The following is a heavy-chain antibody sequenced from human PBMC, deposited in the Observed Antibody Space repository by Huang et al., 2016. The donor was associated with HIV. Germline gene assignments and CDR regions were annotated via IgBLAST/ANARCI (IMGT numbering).Heavy chain of an antibody. CDR1: GGSFRNFG. CDR3: ATVDYYDTSGPQRGYFDN. J-gene: IGHJ4*02. CDR2: IIPTLGTA. D-gene: IGHD3-22*01. V-gene: IGHV1-69*01. Sequence: QVQLVQSGAEVKKPGSSVKVSCKASGGSFRNFGSGWVRQAPGQGLEWMGGIIPTLGTANYAQKFQGRVTIIADESTSTAYMELSSLRSEDTAVYYCATVDYYDTSGPQRGYFDNWGQGTLVTVSS.